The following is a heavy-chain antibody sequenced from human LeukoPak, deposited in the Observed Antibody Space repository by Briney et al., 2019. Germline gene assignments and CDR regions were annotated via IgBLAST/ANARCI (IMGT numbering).Heavy chain of an antibody. J-gene: IGHJ4*02. Sequence: ASVTVSCKASGYTFTDYFMNWMRQAPGQRLEWMGWINGGDGDTKYLQNFQGRVTITRDTSASTSYMELSSQTSEDTAIYYCAVTDFGDYWGQGTLVTVSS. CDR1: GYTFTDYF. D-gene: IGHD4-17*01. CDR3: AVTDFGDY. V-gene: IGHV1/OR15-3*02. CDR2: INGGDGDT.